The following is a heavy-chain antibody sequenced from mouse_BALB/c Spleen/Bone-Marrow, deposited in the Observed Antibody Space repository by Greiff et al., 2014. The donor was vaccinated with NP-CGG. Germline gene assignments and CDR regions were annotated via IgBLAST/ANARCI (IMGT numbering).Heavy chain of an antibody. CDR1: GFTFSDYG. D-gene: IGHD2-1*01. CDR2: ISNLAYSI. Sequence: DVKLVESGGALVQPGGSRKLSCAASGFTFSDYGMAWVRQAPGKGPEWVAFISNLAYSIYYTDTVTGRFTISRENAKNALYLEMSSLRSEDTAMYYCARETTRGAMDYGGQGTSVTVSS. J-gene: IGHJ4*01. V-gene: IGHV5-15*02. CDR3: ARETTRGAMDY.